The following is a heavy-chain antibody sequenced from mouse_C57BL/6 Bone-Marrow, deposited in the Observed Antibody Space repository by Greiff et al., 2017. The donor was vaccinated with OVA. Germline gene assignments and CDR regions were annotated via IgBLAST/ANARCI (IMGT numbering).Heavy chain of an antibody. V-gene: IGHV1-18*01. CDR2: INPNNGGT. Sequence: EVQLQQSGAELMKPGASVKIPCKASGYTFTDYNMDWVKQSHGKSLEWIGDINPNNGGTIYNQKFKGKATLTVDKSSSTAYMELRSLTSEDTAVYYCARDPYYYGSDWYFDVWGTGTTVTVSS. D-gene: IGHD1-1*01. CDR3: ARDPYYYGSDWYFDV. J-gene: IGHJ1*03. CDR1: GYTFTDYN.